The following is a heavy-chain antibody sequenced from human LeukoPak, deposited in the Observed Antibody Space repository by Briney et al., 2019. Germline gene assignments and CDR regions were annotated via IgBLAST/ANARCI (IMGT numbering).Heavy chain of an antibody. CDR1: GFTFSSYG. V-gene: IGHV3-33*01. D-gene: IGHD1-26*01. Sequence: PGGSLRLSCSAPGFTFSSYGMHWVRQAPAKGLERVAVIWYDGSNKYYADSVKGRFTISRDNSKNTLYLQMNSLRAEDTAVYYCARGRVGATTHYYYGMDVWGQGTTVTVSS. CDR2: IWYDGSNK. J-gene: IGHJ6*02. CDR3: ARGRVGATTHYYYGMDV.